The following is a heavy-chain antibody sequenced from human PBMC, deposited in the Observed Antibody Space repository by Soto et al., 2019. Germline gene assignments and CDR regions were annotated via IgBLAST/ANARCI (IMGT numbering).Heavy chain of an antibody. CDR1: GGSISSDYYH. Sequence: PSETLSLTCNVSGGSISSDYYHWTWVRQSPERGLEWIGYIHHSGSILYNPSLKSRVTISVDTSKNQFSLHLSSVTAADTAVYFWAREDDGGDSLDVWGQGTTVTVSS. J-gene: IGHJ6*02. CDR3: AREDDGGDSLDV. CDR2: IHHSGSI. V-gene: IGHV4-30-4*08. D-gene: IGHD2-21*02.